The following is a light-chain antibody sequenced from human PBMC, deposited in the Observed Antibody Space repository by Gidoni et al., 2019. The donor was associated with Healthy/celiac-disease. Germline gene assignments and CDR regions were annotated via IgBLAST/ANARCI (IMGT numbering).Light chain of an antibody. V-gene: IGKV3-11*01. CDR3: QQRSNGPLLT. CDR1: QSVSSS. CDR2: DAS. Sequence: EIVLTQSPSTLSLSPWERATLSCRASQSVSSSLAWYQQKPGQAPRLLIYDASNRATGIPARFSGSGAGTDFTLTISRLEPEDFAVYYCQQRSNGPLLTFGGGTKVEIK. J-gene: IGKJ4*01.